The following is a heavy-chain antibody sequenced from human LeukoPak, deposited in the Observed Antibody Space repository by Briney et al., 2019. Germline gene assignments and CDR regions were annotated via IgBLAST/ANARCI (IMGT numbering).Heavy chain of an antibody. Sequence: SETLSLTCTVSGGSISSHYWSWIRQPPGKGLEWIGYIYYSGSTNYNPSLKSRVTISADTSKNQFSLKLSSVTAADTAVYYCARHAGYFDYWGQGTLVTVSS. CDR2: IYYSGST. D-gene: IGHD3-9*01. CDR1: GGSISSHY. J-gene: IGHJ4*02. V-gene: IGHV4-59*08. CDR3: ARHAGYFDY.